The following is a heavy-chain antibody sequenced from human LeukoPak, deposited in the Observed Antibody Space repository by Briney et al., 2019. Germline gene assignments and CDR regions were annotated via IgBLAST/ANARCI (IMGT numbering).Heavy chain of an antibody. CDR3: AKDHAVVVIAPYDAFAI. V-gene: IGHV1-69*13. CDR2: IILIFGKA. Sequence: SXKVSCKASGGAFISYAISWVGQAPGQGLEGMGGIILIFGKANYAQKFQGRVTITADESTSTPYMELSSLRSDDTAVYYRAKDHAVVVIAPYDAFAIWGQGTMVTVSS. J-gene: IGHJ3*02. D-gene: IGHD2-21*01. CDR1: GGAFISYA.